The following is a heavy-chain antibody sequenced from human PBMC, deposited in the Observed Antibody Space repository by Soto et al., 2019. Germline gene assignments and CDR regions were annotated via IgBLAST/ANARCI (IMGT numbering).Heavy chain of an antibody. CDR2: IIPIFGTA. CDR3: ARVEKLAVAGRVTKMYYYYGMDV. Sequence: SVKVSCKASGGTFSSYAISWVRQAPGQGLEWMGGIIPIFGTANYAQKFQGRVTITADKSTSTAYMELSSLRSEDTAVYYCARVEKLAVAGRVTKMYYYYGMDVWGQGTTVTVS. D-gene: IGHD6-19*01. J-gene: IGHJ6*02. V-gene: IGHV1-69*06. CDR1: GGTFSSYA.